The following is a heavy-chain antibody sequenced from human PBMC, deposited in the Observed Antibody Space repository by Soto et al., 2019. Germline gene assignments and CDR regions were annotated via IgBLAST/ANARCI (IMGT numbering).Heavy chain of an antibody. V-gene: IGHV3-43*01. D-gene: IGHD3-3*01. J-gene: IGHJ4*02. CDR3: AKSSGDFWSGYPDY. Sequence: GGSLRLSCAASGFTFDDYTKHWVRQAPGKGLEWVSLISWDGGSSYYADSVKGRFTISRDNSKNSLYLQMNSLRTEDTALYYCAKSSGDFWSGYPDYWGQGTLVTVSS. CDR1: GFTFDDYT. CDR2: ISWDGGSS.